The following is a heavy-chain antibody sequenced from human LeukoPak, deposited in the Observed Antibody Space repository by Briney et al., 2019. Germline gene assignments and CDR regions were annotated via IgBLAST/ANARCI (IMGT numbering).Heavy chain of an antibody. D-gene: IGHD6-13*01. V-gene: IGHV1-2*06. CDR1: GYTFTGYY. J-gene: IGHJ4*02. CDR2: INPNSGGT. Sequence: ASVKVSCKASGYTFTGYYMHWVRQAPGQGLEWMGRINPNSGGTNYAQKVQARVTMTRDTSISTAYMELSRLRSDDTAVYYCARDLKFGYSSSWYTYWGQGTLVTVSS. CDR3: ARDLKFGYSSSWYTY.